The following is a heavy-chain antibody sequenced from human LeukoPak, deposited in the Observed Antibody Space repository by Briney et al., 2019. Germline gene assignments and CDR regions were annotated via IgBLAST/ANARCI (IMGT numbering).Heavy chain of an antibody. Sequence: PSGSLSLSCAVSGFTFSSYAIHWVRQAPGKGLEWVAVISYDERSKFDADPVKGRFTISRDNAKNSLYMQMNSLRAEDTAVYYCARDAWGGLLQPNYYYYMDVWGKGTTVTVSS. CDR1: GFTFSSYA. CDR3: ARDAWGGLLQPNYYYYMDV. D-gene: IGHD2-15*01. CDR2: ISYDERSK. V-gene: IGHV3-30*04. J-gene: IGHJ6*03.